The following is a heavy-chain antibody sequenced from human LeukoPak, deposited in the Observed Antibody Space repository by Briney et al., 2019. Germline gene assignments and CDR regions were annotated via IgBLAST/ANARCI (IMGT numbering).Heavy chain of an antibody. CDR3: ARDVVGATPEGYNYYYGMDV. J-gene: IGHJ6*02. D-gene: IGHD1-26*01. CDR2: ISGSGGST. CDR1: GFTFSSYA. Sequence: GGSLRLSCAASGFTFSSYAMSWVRQAPGKGLEWVSAISGSGGSTYYADSVKGRFTISRDNAKNSLYLQMNSLRAEDTAVYYCARDVVGATPEGYNYYYGMDVWGQGTTVTVSS. V-gene: IGHV3-23*01.